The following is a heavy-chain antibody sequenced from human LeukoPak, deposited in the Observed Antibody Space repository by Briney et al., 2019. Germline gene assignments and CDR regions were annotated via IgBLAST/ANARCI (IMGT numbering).Heavy chain of an antibody. CDR1: GFTFSSYA. CDR3: ARDLYYYDSNGYLFDY. Sequence: TGRSLRLSCAASGFTFSSYAMHWVRQAPGKGLEWVAVISYDGSNKYYADSVKGRFTISRDNSKNTMYLQMNSLRAEDTAVYYCARDLYYYDSNGYLFDYWGQGTLVTVSS. CDR2: ISYDGSNK. V-gene: IGHV3-30*04. J-gene: IGHJ4*02. D-gene: IGHD3-22*01.